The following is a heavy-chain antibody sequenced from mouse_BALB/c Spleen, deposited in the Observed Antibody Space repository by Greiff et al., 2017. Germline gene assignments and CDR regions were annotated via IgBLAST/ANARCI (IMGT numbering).Heavy chain of an antibody. V-gene: IGHV1-9*01. D-gene: IGHD2-3*01. Sequence: QVQLQQSGAELMKPGASVKISCKATGYTFSSYWIEWVKQRPGHGLEWIGEILPGSGSTNYNEKFKGKATFTADTSSNTAYMQLSSLTSEDSAVYYCARFSWGDGYYFDYWGQGTTLTVSS. CDR1: GYTFSSYW. CDR3: ARFSWGDGYYFDY. J-gene: IGHJ2*01. CDR2: ILPGSGST.